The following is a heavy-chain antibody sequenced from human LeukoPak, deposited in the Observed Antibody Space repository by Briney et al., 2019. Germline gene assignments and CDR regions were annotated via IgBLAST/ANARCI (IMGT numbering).Heavy chain of an antibody. Sequence: SQTLSLTCAVSGGSISSGGYSWNWIRQPPGKGLEWIGYIYHSGSTYHNPSLKSRVTISVDRSKNQFSLKLSSVTAADTAVYYCASHFGYCSGGSCYRYFDYWGQGTLVTVSS. J-gene: IGHJ4*02. CDR2: IYHSGST. CDR1: GGSISSGGYS. V-gene: IGHV4-30-2*01. CDR3: ASHFGYCSGGSCYRYFDY. D-gene: IGHD2-15*01.